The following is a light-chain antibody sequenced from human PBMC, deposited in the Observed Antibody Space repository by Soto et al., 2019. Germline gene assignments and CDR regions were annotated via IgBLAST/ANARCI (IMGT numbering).Light chain of an antibody. Sequence: ALTQPRSVSGSPRQSVTISCTGTSSDAGGYNYVSWYQQHPGKAPKLMIYDVSKRPSGVPDRSSGPKSGNTVSLTISGLQGEDEADYYCCSYAGSYTFDVFGTGTKLTFL. CDR1: SSDAGGYNY. J-gene: IGLJ1*01. V-gene: IGLV2-11*01. CDR2: DVS. CDR3: CSYAGSYTFDV.